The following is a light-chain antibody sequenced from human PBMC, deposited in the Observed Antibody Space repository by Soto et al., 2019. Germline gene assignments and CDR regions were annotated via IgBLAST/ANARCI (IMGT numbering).Light chain of an antibody. J-gene: IGKJ5*01. CDR3: QQRATWPLT. CDR1: QSVSTQ. Sequence: EIVLTQSPDTLSLSPGDRATLSCRASQSVSTQLAWYQQKPGQAPRLLIYEASNRATGIPVRFSDSGSGTDFTLTVSSLEPEDFAVYYCQQRATWPLTFGQGTRLEIK. CDR2: EAS. V-gene: IGKV3-11*01.